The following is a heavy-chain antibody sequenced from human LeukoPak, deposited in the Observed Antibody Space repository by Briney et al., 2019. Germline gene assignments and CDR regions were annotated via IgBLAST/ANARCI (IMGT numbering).Heavy chain of an antibody. V-gene: IGHV3-33*01. J-gene: IGHJ6*02. Sequence: PGRFLRLSCAASGFTFSSYGMHWVRQAPGKGLEWVAVIWYDGSNKYYADSVKGRFTISRDNSKNTLYLQMNSLRAEDTAVYYCARDLDCTNGVCYMTYYYGMDVWGQGTTVTVSS. CDR3: ARDLDCTNGVCYMTYYYGMDV. CDR1: GFTFSSYG. CDR2: IWYDGSNK. D-gene: IGHD2-8*01.